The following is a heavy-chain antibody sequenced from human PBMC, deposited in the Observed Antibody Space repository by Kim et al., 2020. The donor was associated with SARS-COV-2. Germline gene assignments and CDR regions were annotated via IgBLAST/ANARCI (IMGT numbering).Heavy chain of an antibody. CDR2: INHSGST. J-gene: IGHJ6*02. D-gene: IGHD6-13*01. CDR1: GGSFSGYY. V-gene: IGHV4-34*01. Sequence: SETLSLTCAVYGGSFSGYYWSWIRQPPGKGLEWIGEINHSGSTNYNPSLKSRVTISVDTSKNQFSLKLSSVTAADTAVYYCARKPVRGAGTYYYYGMDVWGQGTTVTVSS. CDR3: ARKPVRGAGTYYYYGMDV.